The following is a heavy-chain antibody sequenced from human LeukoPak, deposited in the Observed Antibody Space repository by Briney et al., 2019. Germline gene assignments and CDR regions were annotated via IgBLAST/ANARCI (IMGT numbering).Heavy chain of an antibody. CDR3: AKGRAPSGY. CDR1: GFIFSPYA. J-gene: IGHJ4*02. D-gene: IGHD3-10*01. V-gene: IGHV3-64*04. CDR2: ISSEGKTT. Sequence: GGSLRLSCSASGFIFSPYAMHWVRQAPGKGLEYVSSISSEGKTTYYADSVKGRFTISRDNSKNTLYLQMNSLRAEDTAVYYCAKGRAPSGYWGQGTLVTVSS.